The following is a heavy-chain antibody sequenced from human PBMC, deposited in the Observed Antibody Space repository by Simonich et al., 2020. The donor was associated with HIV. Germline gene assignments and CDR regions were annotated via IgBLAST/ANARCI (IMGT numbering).Heavy chain of an antibody. Sequence: QVQLVQSGAEVKKPGASVKVSCKVSGYTLTELSMHGVRQAPGKGLEWMGGFDPEDGETIYAQKFQGRVTMTEDTSTDTAYMELSSLRSEDTAVYYCATDLTSRDYYGSGSYLDYWGQGTLVTVSS. CDR3: ATDLTSRDYYGSGSYLDY. J-gene: IGHJ4*02. CDR2: FDPEDGET. D-gene: IGHD3-10*01. CDR1: GYTLTELS. V-gene: IGHV1-24*01.